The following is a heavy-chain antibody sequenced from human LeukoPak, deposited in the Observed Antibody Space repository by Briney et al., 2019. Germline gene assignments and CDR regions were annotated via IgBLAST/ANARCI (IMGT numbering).Heavy chain of an antibody. CDR3: AKPPGTGSSGWPLDY. D-gene: IGHD6-19*01. J-gene: IGHJ4*02. V-gene: IGHV1-2*02. Sequence: ASVKVSCKASGYNFVGYYIHWVRQAPGQGLEWMGWINPNSGGTNYAQKFQGRVTMTRDTSISTAYMELSRLRSDDTAVYYCAKPPGTGSSGWPLDYWGQGTLVTVSS. CDR2: INPNSGGT. CDR1: GYNFVGYY.